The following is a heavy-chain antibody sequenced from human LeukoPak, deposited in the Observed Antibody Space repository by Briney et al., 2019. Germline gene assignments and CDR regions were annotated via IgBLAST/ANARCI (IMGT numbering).Heavy chain of an antibody. CDR2: LSGTGDST. V-gene: IGHV3-23*01. J-gene: IGHJ4*02. CDR3: AKVLSLRHFDWVLYIDH. D-gene: IGHD3-9*01. CDR1: GFTFSICA. Sequence: GGSLRLSCAASGFTFSICAMSWVRQARGEGLEWVSTLSGTGDSTYYADSVKGRFTISRDHSKNTLYLQMNSLRAEDPAVYYCAKVLSLRHFDWVLYIDHWGQGTLVTVSS.